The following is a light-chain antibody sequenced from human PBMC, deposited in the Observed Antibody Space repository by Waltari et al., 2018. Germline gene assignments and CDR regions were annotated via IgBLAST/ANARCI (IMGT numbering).Light chain of an antibody. CDR3: QHFHSWPLT. V-gene: IGKV3-15*01. CDR2: GAS. CDR1: RNINNN. J-gene: IGKJ4*01. Sequence: EIVMTQSPATLSVSPGERATLSCRASRNINNNLAWYHQIPGQAPRLLISGASTRATGIPARFSGSGSGTEFTLTISSLQSEDFAVYYCQHFHSWPLTFGGGTKVEIK.